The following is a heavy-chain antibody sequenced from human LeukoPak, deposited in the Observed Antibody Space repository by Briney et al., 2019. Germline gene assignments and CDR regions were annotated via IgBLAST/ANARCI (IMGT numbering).Heavy chain of an antibody. CDR3: ARDTLYFEVDV. J-gene: IGHJ6*02. V-gene: IGHV1-2*06. CDR1: GYTFNSYG. CDR2: INPNSGGT. Sequence: ASVKVSCKASGYTFNSYGISWVRQAPGQGLEWMGRINPNSGGTNYAQKFQGRVTMTRDTSISTAYMELSRLRSDDTAVYYCARDTLYFEVDVWGQGTTVTVSS. D-gene: IGHD2-8*01.